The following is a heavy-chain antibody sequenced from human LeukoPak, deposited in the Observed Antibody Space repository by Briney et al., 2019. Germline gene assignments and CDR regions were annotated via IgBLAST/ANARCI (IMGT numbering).Heavy chain of an antibody. J-gene: IGHJ4*02. V-gene: IGHV3-48*04. CDR3: ARAYCGGVCYGFFDY. CDR1: GFTFSSYS. D-gene: IGHD2-21*02. CDR2: ITTSSSPI. Sequence: PGGSLRLSCAASGFTFSSYSMSWVRQAPGKGLEWVSYITTSSSPIYYADSVKGRFTISRDNAKSSLYLQMNSLRVEDTAVYYCARAYCGGVCYGFFDYWGQGTLVTVSS.